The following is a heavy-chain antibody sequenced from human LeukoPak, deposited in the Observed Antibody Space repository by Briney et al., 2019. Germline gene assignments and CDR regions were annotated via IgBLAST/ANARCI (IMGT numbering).Heavy chain of an antibody. J-gene: IGHJ3*02. CDR3: AIVAGKSYGSAPTAFDI. CDR2: ISYDGSNK. D-gene: IGHD3-10*01. CDR1: GFTFSSYG. V-gene: IGHV3-30*03. Sequence: GGSLRLSCAASGFTFSSYGMHWVRQAPGKGLEWVAVISYDGSNKYYADSVKGRFTISRDNSKNTLYLQVNSLRAEDTAVYYCAIVAGKSYGSAPTAFDIWGQGTMVTVSS.